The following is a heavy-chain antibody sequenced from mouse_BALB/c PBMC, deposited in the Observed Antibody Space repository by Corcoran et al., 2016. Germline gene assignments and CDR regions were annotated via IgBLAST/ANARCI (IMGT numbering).Heavy chain of an antibody. D-gene: IGHD2-2*01. Sequence: QIQLVQSGPELKKPEETVKISCKASGYTFTNYGMNWVKQAPGKGLKWMGWINTYTGEPTYADDFKGRFAFSLETSASTAYLQINNLKNEDTATYFCATMVTMDYWGQGTSVTVSS. CDR1: GYTFTNYG. CDR2: INTYTGEP. V-gene: IGHV9-3-1*01. CDR3: ATMVTMDY. J-gene: IGHJ4*01.